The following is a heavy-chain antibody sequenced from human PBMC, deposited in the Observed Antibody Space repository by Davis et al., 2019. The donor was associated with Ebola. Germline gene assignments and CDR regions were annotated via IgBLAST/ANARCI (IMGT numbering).Heavy chain of an antibody. CDR2: INRDGTTT. J-gene: IGHJ4*02. CDR1: GFTFSSYS. CDR3: AKDVSVAGDSFDY. Sequence: HTGGSLRLSCAASGFTFSSYSMNWVRQAPGKGLVWVSSINRDGTTTTYADSVKGRFTISRDNAKNTLYLQMNSLRAEDTALYYCAKDVSVAGDSFDYWGQGTLVTVSS. D-gene: IGHD6-19*01. V-gene: IGHV3-74*01.